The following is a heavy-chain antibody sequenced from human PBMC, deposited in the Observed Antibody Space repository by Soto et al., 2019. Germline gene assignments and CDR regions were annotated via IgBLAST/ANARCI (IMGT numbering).Heavy chain of an antibody. CDR3: AREDSIIIPAVSDF. J-gene: IGHJ4*02. D-gene: IGHD2-2*01. CDR2: VSKSDYT. Sequence: KPGGSLRLSCEVSGFYFNNYGINWVRQAPGKGLEWVSSVSKSDYTYYSDSVKGRFTISRDNAKNSVPLQMNSLGAEDTAVYYCAREDSIIIPAVSDFWGQGTLVTVS. CDR1: GFYFNNYG. V-gene: IGHV3-21*01.